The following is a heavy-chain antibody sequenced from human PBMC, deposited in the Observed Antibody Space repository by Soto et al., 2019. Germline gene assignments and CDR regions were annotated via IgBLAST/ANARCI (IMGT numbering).Heavy chain of an antibody. D-gene: IGHD2-21*02. J-gene: IGHJ6*02. CDR2: ISRGGSS. Sequence: SETLSLTCTVSGGSIFSDDWTWIRQPPGKGLEWIGYISRGGSSRYAPSLKGRVTFSTDTSKNQVSLKLTYVTVADTAVYYCARDLRLQPPRDYYGMDVWGQGTTVTVSS. CDR3: ARDLRLQPPRDYYGMDV. V-gene: IGHV4-59*01. CDR1: GGSIFSDD.